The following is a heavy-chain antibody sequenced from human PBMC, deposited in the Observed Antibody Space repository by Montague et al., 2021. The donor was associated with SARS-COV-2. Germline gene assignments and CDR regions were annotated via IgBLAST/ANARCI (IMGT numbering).Heavy chain of an antibody. CDR3: ARFGSGTLEFDL. V-gene: IGHV4-61*02. Sequence: TLSLTCTVSGASISTGIYYRSWIRQPAGKGLEWIGRIRTTGHTDYNSSLESRVFMPVDTSTNQFSLSLTSVTAADTAVYFCARFGSGTLEFDLWGQGTLVTVSS. CDR2: IRTTGHT. CDR1: GASISTGIYY. D-gene: IGHD1-26*01. J-gene: IGHJ4*02.